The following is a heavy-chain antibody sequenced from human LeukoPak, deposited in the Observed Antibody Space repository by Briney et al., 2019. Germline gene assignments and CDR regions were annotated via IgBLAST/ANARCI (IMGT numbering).Heavy chain of an antibody. D-gene: IGHD6-13*01. V-gene: IGHV1-2*02. CDR2: INPNSGGT. Sequence: ASVKVSCKASGYTFTGYYMHWVRQAPGQGLEWMGWINPNSGGTNYAQKFQGRVTMTRDTSISTAYMELSRLRPDDTAVYYCARVATDSSSWGYYYYYMDVWGKGTTVTVSS. CDR1: GYTFTGYY. J-gene: IGHJ6*03. CDR3: ARVATDSSSWGYYYYYMDV.